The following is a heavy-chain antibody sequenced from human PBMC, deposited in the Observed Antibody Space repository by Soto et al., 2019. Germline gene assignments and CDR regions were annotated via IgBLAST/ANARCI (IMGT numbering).Heavy chain of an antibody. CDR2: IYQGGRT. D-gene: IGHD3-22*01. V-gene: IGHV4-61*01. J-gene: IGHJ3*01. CDR1: GISVRSVNYY. Sequence: SETLSLTCTVSGISVRSVNYYWTWIRQFPGKGLEWIGYIYQGGRTIYKPSLKSRVIISLETSRNQFSLKLSSVAAADTAVYYCARDRDRYDSSGNLLNGYDGWGLGRMVT. CDR3: ARDRDRYDSSGNLLNGYDG.